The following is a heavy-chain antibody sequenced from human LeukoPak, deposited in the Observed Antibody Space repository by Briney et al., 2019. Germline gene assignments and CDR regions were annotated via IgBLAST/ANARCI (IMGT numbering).Heavy chain of an antibody. CDR1: GFIFSSYS. CDR3: AGSVAAALNSFDP. CDR2: ISSSSSYI. D-gene: IGHD6-13*01. J-gene: IGHJ5*02. Sequence: GGSLRLSCAASGFIFSSYSMNWVRQAPGKGLECVSSISSSSSYIYYADSVKGRFTITRDNAKNSLYLQMSSLRAEATAVYYCAGSVAAALNSFDPWGQETLVTVSS. V-gene: IGHV3-21*01.